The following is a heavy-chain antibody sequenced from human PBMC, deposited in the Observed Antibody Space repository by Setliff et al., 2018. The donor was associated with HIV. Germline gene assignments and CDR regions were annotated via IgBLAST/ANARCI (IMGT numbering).Heavy chain of an antibody. J-gene: IGHJ4*02. CDR3: ASAGSGARAPPRY. Sequence: SETLSLTCAVSASSISSDYCWGWIRQPPGKGLEWIGSTHHSGSTYYNPSLNSRVTISLDTSKNQFSLKLTSVTAADTAVYYCASAGSGARAPPRYWGQGTLVTVSS. V-gene: IGHV4-38-2*01. CDR1: ASSISSDYC. CDR2: THHSGST. D-gene: IGHD4-17*01.